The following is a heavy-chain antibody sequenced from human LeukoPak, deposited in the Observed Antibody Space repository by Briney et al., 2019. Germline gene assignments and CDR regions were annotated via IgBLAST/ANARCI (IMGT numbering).Heavy chain of an antibody. CDR1: GYSFTSCW. J-gene: IGHJ4*02. D-gene: IGHD5-12*01. V-gene: IGHV5-51*01. CDR2: IYPGDSDT. CDR3: ARLGHSGYEGFDY. Sequence: GESLKISCKASGYSFTSCWIGWVRQMPGKGLEWMGIIYPGDSDTRYSPSFQGQVTISADKSISTAHLQWSSLKASDTAMYYCARLGHSGYEGFDYWGQGTLVTVSS.